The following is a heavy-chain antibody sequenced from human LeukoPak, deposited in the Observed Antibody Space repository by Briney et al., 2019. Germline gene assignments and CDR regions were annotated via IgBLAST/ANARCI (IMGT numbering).Heavy chain of an antibody. J-gene: IGHJ4*02. Sequence: PSETPSLTCAVSGGSISSGGYFWSWIRQPPGKGLEWIGYIYHSGSTYYNPSLKSRVTISVDRSKNQFSLKLSSVTAADTAVYYCARVRDGYNQFDYWGQGTLVTVSS. CDR2: IYHSGST. CDR3: ARVRDGYNQFDY. D-gene: IGHD5-24*01. CDR1: GGSISSGGYF. V-gene: IGHV4-30-2*01.